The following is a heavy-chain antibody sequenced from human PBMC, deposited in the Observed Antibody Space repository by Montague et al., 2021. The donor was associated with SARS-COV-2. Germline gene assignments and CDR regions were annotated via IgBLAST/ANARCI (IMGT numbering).Heavy chain of an antibody. V-gene: IGHV4-34*01. Sequence: SETLSLTCAVYGGSVSGYYWSWIRQPPGKGLEWIGEINHSGSTNYNPSLKSRVTTSVDTSENQFSLKLTSVTAADTAGYYCARGPRITMIVVVITDIWFDPWGQGTLVTVSS. CDR1: GGSVSGYY. CDR3: ARGPRITMIVVVITDIWFDP. CDR2: INHSGST. J-gene: IGHJ5*02. D-gene: IGHD3-22*01.